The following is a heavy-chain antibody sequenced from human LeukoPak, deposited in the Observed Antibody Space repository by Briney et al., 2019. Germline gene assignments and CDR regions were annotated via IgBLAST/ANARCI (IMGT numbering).Heavy chain of an antibody. D-gene: IGHD3-3*01. CDR2: IYYSGST. V-gene: IGHV4-30-4*08. Sequence: SQTLSLIFTVSGGSISSGDYYWSWIRPPPGKGLEWIGYIYYSGSTYYNPSLKSRVTISVDTSKNQFSLKLSSVTAADTAVYYCARDRLFGRTDAFDIWGQGTMVTVSS. CDR1: GGSISSGDYY. J-gene: IGHJ3*02. CDR3: ARDRLFGRTDAFDI.